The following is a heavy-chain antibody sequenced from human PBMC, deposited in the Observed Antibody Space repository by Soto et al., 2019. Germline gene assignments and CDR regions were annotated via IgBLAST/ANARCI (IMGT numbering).Heavy chain of an antibody. V-gene: IGHV3-15*01. CDR2: IKSKTDGGTT. CDR1: GFTFSNAW. J-gene: IGHJ3*02. D-gene: IGHD3-3*01. CDR3: THPRSGYYNAFDI. Sequence: GGSLRLSCAASGFTFSNAWMSWVRQAPGKGLEWVGRIKSKTDGGTTDYAAPVKGRFTISRDDSKNTLYLQMNSLKTEDTAVYYCTHPRSGYYNAFDIWGQGTMVTVSS.